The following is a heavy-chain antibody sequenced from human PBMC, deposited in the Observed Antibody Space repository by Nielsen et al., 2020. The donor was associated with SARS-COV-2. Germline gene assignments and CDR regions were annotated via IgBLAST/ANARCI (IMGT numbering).Heavy chain of an antibody. CDR2: IRSKAYGGTT. CDR3: TREPFRGKLELKRFDY. D-gene: IGHD1-7*01. J-gene: IGHJ4*02. CDR1: GFTVSSNY. V-gene: IGHV3-49*04. Sequence: GGSLRLSCAASGFTVSSNYMSWVRQAPGKGLEWVGFIRSKAYGGTTDYAASVKGRFTISRDDSKSIAYLQMNSLKTEDTAVYYCTREPFRGKLELKRFDYWGQGTLVTV.